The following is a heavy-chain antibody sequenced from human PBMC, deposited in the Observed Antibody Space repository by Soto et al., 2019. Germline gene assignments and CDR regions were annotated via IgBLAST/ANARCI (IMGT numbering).Heavy chain of an antibody. CDR3: ARVPLDSSGDLPPYYYGMDV. Sequence: SETLSLTCTVSGGSISSGGYYWSWIRQHPGKGLEWIGYIYYSGSTYYNPSLKSRVTISVDTSKNQFSLKLSSVTAADTAVYYCARVPLDSSGDLPPYYYGMDVWGQGTTVTVSS. CDR2: IYYSGST. D-gene: IGHD3-22*01. CDR1: GGSISSGGYY. J-gene: IGHJ6*02. V-gene: IGHV4-31*03.